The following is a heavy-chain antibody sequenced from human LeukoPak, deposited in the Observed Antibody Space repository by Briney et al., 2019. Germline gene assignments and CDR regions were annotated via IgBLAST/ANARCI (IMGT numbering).Heavy chain of an antibody. Sequence: ASVKVSCKASGYTFTSYGISWVRQAPGQGLEWMGWISAYNGNTNYAQKLQGRVTMTTDTSTSTAYMELRSLRSDDTAVYYCARVARWPQPESDFDYWGQGTLVTVSS. CDR2: ISAYNGNT. D-gene: IGHD5-24*01. V-gene: IGHV1-18*01. J-gene: IGHJ4*02. CDR1: GYTFTSYG. CDR3: ARVARWPQPESDFDY.